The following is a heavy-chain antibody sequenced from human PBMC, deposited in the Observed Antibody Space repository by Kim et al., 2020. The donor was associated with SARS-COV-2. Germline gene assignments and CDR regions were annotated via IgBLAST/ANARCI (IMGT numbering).Heavy chain of an antibody. V-gene: IGHV3-30*18. CDR2: ISYDGSNK. Sequence: GGSLRLSCAASGFTFSSYGMHWVRQAPGKGLEWVAVISYDGSNKYYADSVKGRFTISRDNSKNTLYLQMNSLRAEDTAVYYCAKDLQVKLWFGELFYYYYGMYVWGQGTTVSVSS. CDR1: GFTFSSYG. D-gene: IGHD3-10*01. CDR3: AKDLQVKLWFGELFYYYYGMYV. J-gene: IGHJ6*02.